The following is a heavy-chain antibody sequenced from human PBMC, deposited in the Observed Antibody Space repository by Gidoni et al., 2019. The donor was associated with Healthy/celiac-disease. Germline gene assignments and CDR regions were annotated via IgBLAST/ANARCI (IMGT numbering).Heavy chain of an antibody. V-gene: IGHV3-30*01. D-gene: IGHD3-22*01. Sequence: QVQLVESGGGVVQPGRSLRLSCAASGFTFSSYAMHWVRQAPGKGLEGVAVISYDVSNKYYADSVKGRFTISRDNSKNTLYLQMNSLRAEDTAVYYCAREPTYYYDSSGYLNDAFDIWGQGTMVTVSS. CDR2: ISYDVSNK. CDR3: AREPTYYYDSSGYLNDAFDI. J-gene: IGHJ3*02. CDR1: GFTFSSYA.